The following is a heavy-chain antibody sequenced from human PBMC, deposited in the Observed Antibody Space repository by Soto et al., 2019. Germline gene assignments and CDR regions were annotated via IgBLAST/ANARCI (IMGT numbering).Heavy chain of an antibody. CDR3: VRERPDGARLDP. D-gene: IGHD6-6*01. CDR2: IYYSGST. V-gene: IGHV4-30-4*01. CDR1: GGSISSGDYY. J-gene: IGHJ5*02. Sequence: QVQLQESGPGLVKPSQTLSLTCTVSGGSISSGDYYWSWIRQPPGKGLEWIGYIYYSGSTYYNPSLKSRVTISVDTSKNQFSLKLSSATAADTAVYYCVRERPDGARLDPWGQGTLVTVSS.